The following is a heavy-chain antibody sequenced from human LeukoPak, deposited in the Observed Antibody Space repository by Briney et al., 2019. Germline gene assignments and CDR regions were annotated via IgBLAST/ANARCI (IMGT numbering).Heavy chain of an antibody. V-gene: IGHV4-4*02. CDR3: AREGGPYRPLDY. CDR2: VNPQGPT. J-gene: IGHJ4*02. Sequence: SETLSLTCGVSGGSTTNTNYWTWVRQPPGKGLEWIGEVNPQGPTNYNPSLMGRVAISVDTSENHISLQLTSVTAADTAVYYCAREGGPYRPLDYSGQGTLVTVSS. CDR1: GGSTTNTNY.